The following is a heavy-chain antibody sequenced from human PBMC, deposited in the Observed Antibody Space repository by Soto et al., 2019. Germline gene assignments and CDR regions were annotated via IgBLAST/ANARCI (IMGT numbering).Heavy chain of an antibody. CDR2: IIPVFGST. J-gene: IGHJ4*02. D-gene: IGHD4-17*01. CDR3: ARDRHGFGDYIRHPD. CDR1: GGLFSRNA. Sequence: QVRLVQSGAEVKKPGSAVKVSCNASGGLFSRNAFNWVRQAPGQGLEWMGQIIPVFGSTIYEQKFQGRLTITADEATQTAYMELPRLTSDDTAMYFCARDRHGFGDYIRHPDWGQGTLVTVSS. V-gene: IGHV1-69*01.